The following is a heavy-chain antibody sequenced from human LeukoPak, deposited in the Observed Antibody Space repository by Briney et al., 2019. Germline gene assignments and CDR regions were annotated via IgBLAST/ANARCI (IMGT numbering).Heavy chain of an antibody. CDR2: IYPGDSDT. CDR1: GYRFTSYW. V-gene: IGHV5-51*01. D-gene: IGHD2-21*01. Sequence: PGESLKISCRGSGYRFTSYWIGWVRQMPGKGLEWMGIIYPGDSDTRYSPSFQGQVTISADKSISTAYLQWSSLRASDTAIFYCASLRSYSDAFDLWGQGTMVTVSS. CDR3: ASLRSYSDAFDL. J-gene: IGHJ3*01.